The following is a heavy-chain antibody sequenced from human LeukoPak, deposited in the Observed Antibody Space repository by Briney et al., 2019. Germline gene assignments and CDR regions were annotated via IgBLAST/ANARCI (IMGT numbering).Heavy chain of an antibody. D-gene: IGHD3-10*01. V-gene: IGHV4-34*01. Sequence: SETLSLTCAVYGGSFSGYYWSWIRQPPGKGLEWIGEINHSGSTNYNPSPKSRVTISVDTSKNQFSLKLSSVTAADTAVYYCARAGSLGSSLSNYYFDYWGQGTLVTVSS. CDR1: GGSFSGYY. CDR2: INHSGST. J-gene: IGHJ4*02. CDR3: ARAGSLGSSLSNYYFDY.